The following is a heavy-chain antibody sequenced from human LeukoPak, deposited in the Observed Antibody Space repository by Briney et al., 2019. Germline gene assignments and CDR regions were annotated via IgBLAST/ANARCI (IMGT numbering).Heavy chain of an antibody. J-gene: IGHJ4*02. D-gene: IGHD3-22*01. CDR3: ARVYSYYYDSSGGHYFDY. CDR2: IYHSGST. CDR1: GFTFNNYG. Sequence: PGGSLRLSCAASGFTFNNYGMHWVRQAPGKGLEWIGSIYHSGSTYYNPSLKRRVTISVDTSKNQFSLKVRSVTAADTAVYYCARVYSYYYDSSGGHYFDYWGQGTLVTVSS. V-gene: IGHV4-38-2*01.